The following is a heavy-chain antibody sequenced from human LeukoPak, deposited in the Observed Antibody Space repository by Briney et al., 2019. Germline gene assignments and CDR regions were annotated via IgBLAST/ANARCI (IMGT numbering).Heavy chain of an antibody. V-gene: IGHV1-18*01. D-gene: IGHD3-10*01. CDR1: SYTFINYG. CDR3: ARDDNYGSGQPDD. CDR2: ISVYNGKT. J-gene: IGHJ4*02. Sequence: VASVKVSCKASSYTFINYGLSWMRQAPGQGLEWMGWISVYNGKTKYAQRLQGRVTMTTDTSTSTVYMGMRSLRSDDTAVYYCARDDNYGSGQPDDWGQGTLVTVSS.